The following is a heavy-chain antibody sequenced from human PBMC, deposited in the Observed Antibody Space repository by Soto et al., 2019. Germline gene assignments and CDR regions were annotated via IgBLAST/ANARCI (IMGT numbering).Heavy chain of an antibody. Sequence: QVPLVQSGAEVKKPGSSVKVSCKASGGTFSSYAISWVRQAPGQGLEWMGGIIPIFGTANYAQKFQGRVTITADKSTSTAYMELSSLRSEDTAVYYCARGVKVQLELHCGMDVWGQGTTVTVSS. V-gene: IGHV1-69*06. CDR3: ARGVKVQLELHCGMDV. CDR2: IIPIFGTA. D-gene: IGHD1-1*01. J-gene: IGHJ6*02. CDR1: GGTFSSYA.